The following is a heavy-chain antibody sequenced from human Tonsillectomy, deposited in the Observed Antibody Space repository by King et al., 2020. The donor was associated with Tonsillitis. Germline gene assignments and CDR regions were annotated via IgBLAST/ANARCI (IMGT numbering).Heavy chain of an antibody. CDR1: GGSISSYY. Sequence: VQLQESGPGLVKPSETLSLTCTVSGGSISSYYWSWIRQPPGKGLEWIGYIYYSGSTNYNPSLKSRVTISVDTSKNQFSLKLSSVTAADTAVYYCARHDRDFGVEDGYNSRFFDYWGQGTLVTVSS. CDR2: IYYSGST. V-gene: IGHV4-59*08. J-gene: IGHJ4*02. D-gene: IGHD5-24*01. CDR3: ARHDRDFGVEDGYNSRFFDY.